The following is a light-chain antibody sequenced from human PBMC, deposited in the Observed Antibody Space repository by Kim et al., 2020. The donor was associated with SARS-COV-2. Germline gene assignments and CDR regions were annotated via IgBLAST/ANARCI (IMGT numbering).Light chain of an antibody. V-gene: IGLV3-21*01. CDR1: NIGVKT. CDR2: YDG. Sequence: ATGQTARITCVGNNIGVKTVHWYQQRPGQAPVLVIRYDGDRPSGIPERFSGSNSGNTATLTISRVAAGDEADYYCQVWDSSSDQVLFGGGTQLTVL. J-gene: IGLJ2*01. CDR3: QVWDSSSDQVL.